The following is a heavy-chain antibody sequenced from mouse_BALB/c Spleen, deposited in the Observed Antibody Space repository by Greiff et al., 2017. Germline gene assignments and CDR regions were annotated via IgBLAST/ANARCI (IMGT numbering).Heavy chain of an antibody. CDR2: IWAGGST. V-gene: IGHV2-9*02. J-gene: IGHJ1*01. D-gene: IGHD1-1*02. CDR3: AKHPYGPYWYFDV. CDR1: GFSLTSYG. Sequence: VQVVESGPGLVAPSQSLSITCTVSGFSLTSYGVHWVRQPPGKGLEWLGVIWAGGSTNYNSALMSRLSISKDNSKSQVFLKMNSLQTDDTAMYYCAKHPYGPYWYFDVWGAGTTVTVSS.